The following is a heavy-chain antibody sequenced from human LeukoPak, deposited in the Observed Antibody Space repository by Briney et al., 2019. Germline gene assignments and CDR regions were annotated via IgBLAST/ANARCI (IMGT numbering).Heavy chain of an antibody. D-gene: IGHD6-19*01. Sequence: SETLSLTCAVYGGSFSGYYWSWIRQPPGKGLEWIGEINHSGSTNYNPSLKSRVTISVDTSKNQFSLKLSSVTAADTAVYYCARGSAGVLGRLFDYWGQRTLVTVSS. J-gene: IGHJ4*02. CDR3: ARGSAGVLGRLFDY. CDR1: GGSFSGYY. CDR2: INHSGST. V-gene: IGHV4-34*01.